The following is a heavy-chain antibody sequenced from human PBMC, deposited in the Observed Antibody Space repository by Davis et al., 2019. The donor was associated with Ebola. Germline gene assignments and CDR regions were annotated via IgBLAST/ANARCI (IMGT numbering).Heavy chain of an antibody. CDR1: GGSFSGYY. CDR3: AREIAAAVDY. D-gene: IGHD6-13*01. CDR2: IIDSGST. V-gene: IGHV4-34*12. J-gene: IGHJ4*02. Sequence: MPSETLSLTCAVYGGSFSGYYWSWIRQPPGKGLEWIGEIIDSGSTNYNPSLKSRVTISVDTSKNQFSLKLSSVTAADTAVYYCAREIAAAVDYWGQGTLVTVSS.